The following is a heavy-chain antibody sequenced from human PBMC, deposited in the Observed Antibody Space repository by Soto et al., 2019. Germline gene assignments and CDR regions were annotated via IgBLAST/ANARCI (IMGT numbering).Heavy chain of an antibody. CDR3: TTDLGYEYYMDL. CDR2: IKSKTDGGTT. V-gene: IGHV3-15*01. CDR1: GFTFSNAW. J-gene: IGHJ6*03. Sequence: EVQLVESGGGLVKPGGSLRLSCAASGFTFSNAWMSWVRQAPGKGLEWVGRIKSKTDGGTTDYAAPVKGRFTISRDDSKNTLYLQMNSLKTEDTAVYYCTTDLGYEYYMDLWGKGTTVTVSS.